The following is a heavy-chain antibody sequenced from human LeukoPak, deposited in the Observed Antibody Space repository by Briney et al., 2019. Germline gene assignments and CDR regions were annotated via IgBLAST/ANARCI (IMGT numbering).Heavy chain of an antibody. CDR1: GGTFSSYA. D-gene: IGHD2-2*01. CDR2: IIPILGIA. J-gene: IGHJ4*02. CDR3: ATDIVVVPAAARFDY. Sequence: SVKVSCKASGGTFSSYAISWVRQAPGQGLEWMGGIIPILGIANYAQKFQGRVTITADKSTSTAYMELSSLRSEDTAVYYCATDIVVVPAAARFDYWGQGTLVTVSS. V-gene: IGHV1-69*10.